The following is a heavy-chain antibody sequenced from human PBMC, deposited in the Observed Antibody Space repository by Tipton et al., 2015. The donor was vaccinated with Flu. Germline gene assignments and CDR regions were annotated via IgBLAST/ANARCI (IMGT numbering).Heavy chain of an antibody. CDR1: GGSISSYY. Sequence: LRLSCTVSGGSISSYYWGWIRQPPGKGLEWIGYVYYSGSTNYNPSLKSRVTISVDTSKNQFSLKLCAVTAADTAVYYCTAGVGATDHDYWGQGTLVTVSS. V-gene: IGHV4-59*01. CDR2: VYYSGST. J-gene: IGHJ4*02. D-gene: IGHD1-26*01. CDR3: TAGVGATDHDY.